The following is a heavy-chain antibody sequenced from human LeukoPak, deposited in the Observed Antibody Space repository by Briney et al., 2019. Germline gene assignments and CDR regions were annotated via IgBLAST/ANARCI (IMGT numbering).Heavy chain of an antibody. CDR3: ARELGYGDVNHFDY. CDR2: IIPIFGTA. Sequence: GASVKLSCKASGATFSSYAISWVRQAPGQGLEWMGGIIPIFGTANYAQKFQGRVTITADKSTNTAYMELSSLRSEYTAVYYCARELGYGDVNHFDYWGQGTLVTVSS. V-gene: IGHV1-69*06. J-gene: IGHJ4*02. CDR1: GATFSSYA. D-gene: IGHD4-17*01.